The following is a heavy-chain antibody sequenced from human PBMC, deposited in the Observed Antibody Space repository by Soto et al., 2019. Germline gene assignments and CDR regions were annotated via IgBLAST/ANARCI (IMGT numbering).Heavy chain of an antibody. V-gene: IGHV4-34*01. Sequence: QVQLQQWGAGLLKPSETLSLTCAVYGGSSSGYYWSWIRQPPGKGLEWIGEINHSGSTNYNPSLKSRVTISVDTSKNQFSLKLSSVTAADTAVYYCASIAAAGTGGWGQGTLVTVSS. CDR2: INHSGST. CDR1: GGSSSGYY. CDR3: ASIAAAGTGG. J-gene: IGHJ4*02. D-gene: IGHD6-13*01.